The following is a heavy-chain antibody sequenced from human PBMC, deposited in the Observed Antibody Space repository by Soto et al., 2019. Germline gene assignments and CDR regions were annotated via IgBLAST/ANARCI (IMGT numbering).Heavy chain of an antibody. J-gene: IGHJ6*02. D-gene: IGHD6-13*01. CDR2: ISSSSSTI. CDR1: GFIFSDAW. CDR3: SRDSSSSWSTYYYYYYGMDV. V-gene: IGHV3-48*02. Sequence: GGSLRLSCAASGFIFSDAWINWVRQAPGKGLEWVSYISSSSSTIYYADSVKGRFTISRDNSKNSLYLQMNSLRDEDTAVYYCSRDSSSSWSTYYYYYYGMDVWGQGTTVTVSS.